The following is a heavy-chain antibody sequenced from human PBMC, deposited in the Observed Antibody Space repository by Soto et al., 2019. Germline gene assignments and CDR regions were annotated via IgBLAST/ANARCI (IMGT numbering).Heavy chain of an antibody. V-gene: IGHV3-73*02. D-gene: IGHD6-6*01. CDR3: MSWDASSSAEQ. CDR1: GFTLSDSS. Sequence: EVQLVESGGGLVQPGGSLELSCAASGFTLSDSSVNWVRQASGKGLEWVGRIASKTESEATVYAASVKGRITVARDDSKNTVYLQMGSLKTEDTAVHYCMSWDASSSAEQWGQGALVTVSS. J-gene: IGHJ4*02. CDR2: IASKTESEAT.